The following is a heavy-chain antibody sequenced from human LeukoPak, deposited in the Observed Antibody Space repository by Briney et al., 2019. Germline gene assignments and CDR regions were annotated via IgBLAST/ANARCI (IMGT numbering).Heavy chain of an antibody. CDR2: ISGSGGST. Sequence: GGSLRLSCAASGFTFSTYAMSWVRQAPGKRLQWVSTISGSGGSTYYAESVKGRFTISRDNSKNTVYLQMNSLRAEDTAVYYCAKDRGVTPFDYWGQGTLVTVSS. J-gene: IGHJ4*02. CDR3: AKDRGVTPFDY. D-gene: IGHD2-21*02. V-gene: IGHV3-23*01. CDR1: GFTFSTYA.